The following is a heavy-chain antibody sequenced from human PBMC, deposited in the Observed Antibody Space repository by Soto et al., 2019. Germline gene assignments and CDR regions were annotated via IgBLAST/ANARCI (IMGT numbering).Heavy chain of an antibody. CDR3: AREYYYDSSGYPGGFDY. Sequence: SSETLSLTCAVSGGSISSGGYSWSWIRQPPGKGLEWIGYIYHSGSTYYNPSLKSRVTISVDRSKNQFSLKLSSVTAADTAVYYCAREYYYDSSGYPGGFDYWGQGTLVTVSS. J-gene: IGHJ4*02. CDR1: GGSISSGGYS. CDR2: IYHSGST. D-gene: IGHD3-22*01. V-gene: IGHV4-30-2*01.